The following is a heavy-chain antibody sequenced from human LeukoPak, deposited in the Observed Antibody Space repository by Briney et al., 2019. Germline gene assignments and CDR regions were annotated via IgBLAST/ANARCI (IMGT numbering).Heavy chain of an antibody. V-gene: IGHV1-3*01. D-gene: IGHD3-10*01. Sequence: GASVKVSCKASGYTFTNYAIHWVRQAPGQRLEWMGWINAGNGNTKYSQKFQGRVTITRDTSASTAYMELSNLRSEDTAVYYCARGVDYYGSGILDNWGQGTLVTVSS. J-gene: IGHJ4*02. CDR3: ARGVDYYGSGILDN. CDR2: INAGNGNT. CDR1: GYTFTNYA.